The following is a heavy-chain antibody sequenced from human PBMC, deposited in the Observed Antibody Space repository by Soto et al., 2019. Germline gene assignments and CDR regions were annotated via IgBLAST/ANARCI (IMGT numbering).Heavy chain of an antibody. CDR3: ALALGPTTGLDY. CDR1: GASTVSHYH. D-gene: IGHD1-26*01. J-gene: IGHJ4*02. V-gene: IGHV4-31*02. Sequence: QVQLQESGPGLVKHSQTLSLTCSVSGASTVSHYHWTWIRQPTGKGLEWMGYIFNSGTTFYNPSLTSRLSISMDTSGNHFSLELRSVTAADTAVYYCALALGPTTGLDYWGQGTLVTVSS. CDR2: IFNSGTT.